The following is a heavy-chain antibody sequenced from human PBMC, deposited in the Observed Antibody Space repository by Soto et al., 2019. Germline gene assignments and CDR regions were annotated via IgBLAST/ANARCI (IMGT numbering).Heavy chain of an antibody. CDR3: AKDPKEDIVVVVAALSWFDP. D-gene: IGHD2-15*01. CDR2: ISGSGGST. V-gene: IGHV3-23*01. Sequence: PGGSLRLSCAASGFTFSSYAMSWVRQAPGKGLEWVSAISGSGGSTYYADSVKGRFTISRDNSKNTLYLQMNSLRAEDTAVYYCAKDPKEDIVVVVAALSWFDPWGQGTLVTVSS. J-gene: IGHJ5*02. CDR1: GFTFSSYA.